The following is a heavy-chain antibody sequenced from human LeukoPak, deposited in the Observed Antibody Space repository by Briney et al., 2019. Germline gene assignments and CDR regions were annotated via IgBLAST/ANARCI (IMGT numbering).Heavy chain of an antibody. Sequence: GGSLRLSCAASGFTFSSYSMNWVRQAPGKGLEWVSSISSSSSYIYYADSVKGRFTISRDNAKNSLYLQMNSLRVEDMALYYCAKGRYYDFWSYFDYWGQGTLVTVSS. J-gene: IGHJ4*02. D-gene: IGHD3-3*01. V-gene: IGHV3-21*04. CDR2: ISSSSSYI. CDR1: GFTFSSYS. CDR3: AKGRYYDFWSYFDY.